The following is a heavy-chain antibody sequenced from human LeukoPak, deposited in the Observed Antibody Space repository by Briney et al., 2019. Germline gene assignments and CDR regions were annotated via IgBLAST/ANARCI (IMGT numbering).Heavy chain of an antibody. V-gene: IGHV3-48*02. Sequence: GGSLRLSCVASRITLSSYSMNWVRQAPGKGLEWVSYISISSSVIYYADSVKSRFTISRDNAKNSLYLQMNSLGDEDTAVYYCARRHGDYLGGFEYWGQGTLVTVSS. CDR3: ARRHGDYLGGFEY. CDR1: RITLSSYS. CDR2: ISISSSVI. D-gene: IGHD4-17*01. J-gene: IGHJ4*02.